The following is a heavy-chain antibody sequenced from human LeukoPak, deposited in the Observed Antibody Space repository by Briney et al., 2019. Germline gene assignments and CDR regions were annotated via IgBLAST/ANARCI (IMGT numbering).Heavy chain of an antibody. CDR2: ISGSGGST. D-gene: IGHD6-13*01. J-gene: IGHJ6*03. CDR3: ARDCCGSSHFYYYYMDV. V-gene: IGHV3-23*01. Sequence: GGSLRLSCAASGFTFSSYSMNWVRQAPGKGLEWVSAISGSGGSTYYADSVKGQVTISRDNSKNTLYLQMNSLRAEDTALYYCARDCCGSSHFYYYYMDVWGKGTTVTVSS. CDR1: GFTFSSYS.